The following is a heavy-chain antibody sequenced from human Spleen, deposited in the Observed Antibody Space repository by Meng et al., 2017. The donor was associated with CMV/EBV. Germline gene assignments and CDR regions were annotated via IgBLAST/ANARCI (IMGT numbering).Heavy chain of an antibody. CDR2: ISNSGGTI. CDR3: ARGDAGSFEGWFDP. V-gene: IGHV3-48*03. CDR1: GFTLSVYE. Sequence: GESLKISCAASGFTLSVYEMNWVRQAPGKGLEWVSYISNSGGTIYYADSVKGRFTVSRDNAKSSLYLQMNSLRVEDTAIYYCARGDAGSFEGWFDPWGQGTLVTVSS. D-gene: IGHD1-26*01. J-gene: IGHJ5*02.